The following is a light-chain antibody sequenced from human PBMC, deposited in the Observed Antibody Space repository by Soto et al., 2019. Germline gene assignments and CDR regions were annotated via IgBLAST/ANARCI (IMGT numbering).Light chain of an antibody. CDR3: CSYAGTRSPT. J-gene: IGLJ3*02. CDR1: SSDVGSYKS. CDR2: EGS. Sequence: QSALTQPASVSGSLGQSITISCTGTSSDVGSYKSVSWYQNHPGKAPKLMIYEGSKRPSGVSNRFSGSNSGNTASLTISVLQAEDEADYYCCSYAGTRSPTFGGGTKLTVL. V-gene: IGLV2-23*01.